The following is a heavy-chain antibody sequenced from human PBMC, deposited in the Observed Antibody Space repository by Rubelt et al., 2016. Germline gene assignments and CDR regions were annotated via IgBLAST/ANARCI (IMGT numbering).Heavy chain of an antibody. D-gene: IGHD4-23*01. V-gene: IGHV3-74*01. CDR1: GFTFSSYW. CDR3: AKGRQGGGAWYFDL. J-gene: IGHJ2*01. CDR2: INSDGSST. Sequence: AASGFTFSSYWMHWVRQAPGKGLVWVSRINSDGSSTSYADSVKGRFTISRDNSKNTLYLQMNSLRAEDTAVYYCAKGRQGGGAWYFDLWGRGTLVTVSS.